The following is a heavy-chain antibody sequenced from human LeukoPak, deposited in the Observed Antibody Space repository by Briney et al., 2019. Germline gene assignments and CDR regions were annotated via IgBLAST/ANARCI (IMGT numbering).Heavy chain of an antibody. Sequence: GGSLRLSCAASGFTFSSYAMHWVRQAPGKGLEWVAVIWYDGSNQYYADSAKGRFTISRDNSKNALYLQMNSLRAEDTAVYYCARALDYGDYLPYFDYWGQGTLVTVSS. CDR3: ARALDYGDYLPYFDY. CDR1: GFTFSSYA. V-gene: IGHV3-33*01. J-gene: IGHJ4*02. D-gene: IGHD4-17*01. CDR2: IWYDGSNQ.